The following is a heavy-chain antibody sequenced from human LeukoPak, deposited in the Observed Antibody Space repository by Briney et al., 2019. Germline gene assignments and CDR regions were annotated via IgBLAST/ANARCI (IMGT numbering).Heavy chain of an antibody. Sequence: GGSLRLSCAASGFTFSDYYMSWLRQAPGKGLEWVSYISSSGSTIYYADSVKGRFTISRDNAKNSLYLQMNSLRAEDTAVYYCASGGYDSSGYPAHFDYWGQGTLVTVSS. CDR1: GFTFSDYY. CDR2: ISSSGSTI. V-gene: IGHV3-11*01. J-gene: IGHJ4*02. CDR3: ASGGYDSSGYPAHFDY. D-gene: IGHD3-22*01.